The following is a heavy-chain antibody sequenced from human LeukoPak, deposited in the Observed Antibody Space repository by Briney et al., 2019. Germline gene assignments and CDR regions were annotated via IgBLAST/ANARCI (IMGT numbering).Heavy chain of an antibody. CDR3: AKSPHIVLIGFDP. J-gene: IGHJ5*02. V-gene: IGHV3-21*04. D-gene: IGHD2-8*01. CDR1: GFTFSSYS. Sequence: GGSLRLSCAASGFTFSSYSMNWVRQAPGKGLEWVSSISSSSSYIYYADSVKGRFTISRDNSKNTLYLQMNSLRAEDTAVYYYAKSPHIVLIGFDPWGQGTLVTVSS. CDR2: ISSSSSYI.